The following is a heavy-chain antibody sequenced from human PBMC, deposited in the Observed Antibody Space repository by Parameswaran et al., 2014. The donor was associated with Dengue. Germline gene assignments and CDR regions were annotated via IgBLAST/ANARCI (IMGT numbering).Heavy chain of an antibody. CDR3: AKDRGYYYGSGSYNWFDP. D-gene: IGHD3-10*01. V-gene: IGHV3-30*02. CDR2: IRYDGSNK. J-gene: IGHJ5*02. Sequence: VRQAPGKGLEWVAFIRYDGSNKYYADSVKGRFTISRDNSKNTLYLQMNSLRAEDTAVYYCAKDRGYYYGSGSYNWFDPWGQGTLVTVSS.